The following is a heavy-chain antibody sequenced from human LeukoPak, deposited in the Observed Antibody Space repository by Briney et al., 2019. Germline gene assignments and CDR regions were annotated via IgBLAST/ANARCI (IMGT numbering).Heavy chain of an antibody. CDR3: AKDGGNWYDSEGNYLMRSYMDV. D-gene: IGHD3-16*01. CDR1: GFTFSHYG. Sequence: PGGSLRLSCVTSGFTFSHYGMHWVRQFPGKGLEWVAAISFDAEGDYHVDSVKGRFTISRDNSKNTLYLQMNSLRVEDTAVYYCAKDGGNWYDSEGNYLMRSYMDVWGKGTTVTVSS. V-gene: IGHV3-30*18. CDR2: ISFDAEGD. J-gene: IGHJ6*03.